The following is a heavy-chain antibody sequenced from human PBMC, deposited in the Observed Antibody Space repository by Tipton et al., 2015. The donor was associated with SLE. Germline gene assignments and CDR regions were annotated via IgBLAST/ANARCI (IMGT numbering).Heavy chain of an antibody. CDR3: ARDGSDSSDDY. Sequence: QSGAEVKKPGSSVKVSCKASGGTFSSYAISWVRQAPGQGLEWMGRIIPILGIANYAQKLQGRVTITADKSTSTAYMELSSLRSEDTAVYYCARDGSDSSDDYWGQGTLVTVSS. V-gene: IGHV1-69*04. CDR1: GGTFSSYA. CDR2: IIPILGIA. J-gene: IGHJ4*02. D-gene: IGHD3-22*01.